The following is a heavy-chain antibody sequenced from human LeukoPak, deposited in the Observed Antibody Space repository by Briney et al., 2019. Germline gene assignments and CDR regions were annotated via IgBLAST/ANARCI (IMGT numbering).Heavy chain of an antibody. V-gene: IGHV3-7*03. J-gene: IGHJ4*02. Sequence: GGSLRLSCTASGFIFNKYWMTWVRQLPGEAPAWVANIKEDGREIHYLDSVKGRFTISRDNAKNSLYLQMNSLRVEDTARYYCARDLPFDLWGQGTLVTVSS. CDR1: GFIFNKYW. CDR3: ARDLPFDL. CDR2: IKEDGREI.